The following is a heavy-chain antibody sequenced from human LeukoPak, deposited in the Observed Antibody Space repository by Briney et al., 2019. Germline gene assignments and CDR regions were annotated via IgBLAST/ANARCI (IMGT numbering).Heavy chain of an antibody. Sequence: GRPLRLSCAASGFTFDDYAMHWVRQAPGKGLEWVSGISWNSGSIGYADSVKGRFTISRDNAKNSLYLQMNSLRAEDTALYYCAKDSADWGQGTLVTVSS. V-gene: IGHV3-9*01. CDR1: GFTFDDYA. CDR2: ISWNSGSI. J-gene: IGHJ4*02. CDR3: AKDSAD.